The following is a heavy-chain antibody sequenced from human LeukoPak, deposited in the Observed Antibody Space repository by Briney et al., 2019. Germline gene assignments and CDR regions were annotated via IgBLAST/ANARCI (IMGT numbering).Heavy chain of an antibody. CDR2: IYYSGGT. J-gene: IGHJ4*02. V-gene: IGHV4-59*01. D-gene: IGHD3-22*01. CDR3: ARGTHYYDSSVGYFDY. CDR1: GGSISSYY. Sequence: SETLSPTCTVSGGSISSYYWSWIRQPPGKGLEWIGYIYYSGGTNYNPSLKSRVTISVDTSKNQFSLKLSSVTAADTAVYYCARGTHYYDSSVGYFDYWGQGTLVTVSS.